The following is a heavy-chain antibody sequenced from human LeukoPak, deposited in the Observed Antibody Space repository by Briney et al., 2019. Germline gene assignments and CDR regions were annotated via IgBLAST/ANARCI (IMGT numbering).Heavy chain of an antibody. CDR2: VFHTGVT. CDR1: GGSLEGLY. CDR3: TRGGGSGYYFGTPRYYFDA. J-gene: IGHJ4*02. Sequence: SETLSLTCTVSGGSLEGLYWSWIRQSPEKGLEWIGNVFHTGVTSYNLSLKSRVTISVDTSRNQFSLTMTSMTAADTAIYYCTRGGGSGYYFGTPRYYFDAWGQGVLVTVSS. V-gene: IGHV4-59*11. D-gene: IGHD3-22*01.